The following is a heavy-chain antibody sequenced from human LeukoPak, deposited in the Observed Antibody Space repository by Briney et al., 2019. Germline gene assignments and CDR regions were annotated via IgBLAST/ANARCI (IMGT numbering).Heavy chain of an antibody. CDR1: GFTFSSYA. J-gene: IGHJ4*02. D-gene: IGHD5-12*01. CDR3: ARDREGLSSGYDLEYFDY. CDR2: ISSSGSYI. V-gene: IGHV3-23*01. Sequence: GGSLRLSCAASGFTFSSYAMSWVRQAPGKGLEWVSFISSSGSYIYYADSVKGRFTISRDNSKNTLFLQMSSLRAEDTAVYYCARDREGLSSGYDLEYFDYWGQGTLVTVSS.